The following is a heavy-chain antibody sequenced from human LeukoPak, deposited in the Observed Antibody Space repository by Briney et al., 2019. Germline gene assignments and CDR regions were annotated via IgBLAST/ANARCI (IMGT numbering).Heavy chain of an antibody. Sequence: GGSLRLSCAASGFTFSSYSMNWVRQAPGKGLEWVSSISSSSSYIYYADSVKGRFTISRDNAKNSLYLQMNSLRAEDTAVYYCARKAGVFYDYVWGSYLSYNWFDPWGKGTLVTVSS. J-gene: IGHJ5*02. V-gene: IGHV3-21*01. D-gene: IGHD3-16*02. CDR2: ISSSSSYI. CDR3: ARKAGVFYDYVWGSYLSYNWFDP. CDR1: GFTFSSYS.